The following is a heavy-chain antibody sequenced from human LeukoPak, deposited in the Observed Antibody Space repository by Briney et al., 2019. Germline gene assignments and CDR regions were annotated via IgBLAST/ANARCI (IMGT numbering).Heavy chain of an antibody. Sequence: GGSLRLSCAVSGFIFSNYYMNWVRQAPGKGLEWVANIKPDGGEKYYVDSVKGRFTISRDNAKNSLYLEMNNLRAEDTAVYYCARDEGYCSNGACYTVLDIWGQGTLVTVSS. CDR3: ARDEGYCSNGACYTVLDI. V-gene: IGHV3-7*01. J-gene: IGHJ3*02. D-gene: IGHD2-8*01. CDR2: IKPDGGEK. CDR1: GFIFSNYY.